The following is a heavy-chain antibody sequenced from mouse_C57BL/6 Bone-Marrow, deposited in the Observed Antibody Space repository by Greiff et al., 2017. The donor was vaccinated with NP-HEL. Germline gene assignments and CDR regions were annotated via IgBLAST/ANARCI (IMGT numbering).Heavy chain of an antibody. V-gene: IGHV7-3*01. CDR2: IRNKANGYTI. CDR1: GFTFTDYY. Sequence: DVHLVESGGGLVQPGGSLSLSCAASGFTFTDYYMSWVRQPPGKALEWVGFIRNKANGYTIEYSASVKGRFTISRDNSQSILYLQMNALRAEDSATYYCARAIYYDYADDPLDGMDYGGQGTSVTVSA. J-gene: IGHJ4*01. CDR3: ARAIYYDYADDPLDGMDY. D-gene: IGHD2-4*01.